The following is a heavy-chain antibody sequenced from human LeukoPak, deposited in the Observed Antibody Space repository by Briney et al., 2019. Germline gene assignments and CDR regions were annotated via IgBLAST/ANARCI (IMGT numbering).Heavy chain of an antibody. J-gene: IGHJ4*02. CDR1: GYSFSTYT. CDR3: AREIDRDHYHRFFDH. V-gene: IGHV1-3*01. D-gene: IGHD5-24*01. Sequence: ASVKVSCKASGYSFSTYTMNWVRQAPGHRLEWMGWINAGNGNTKYSQKLQGRGTITRDTSASTTYMEMRRLSSEETAVYYCAREIDRDHYHRFFDHWGQGTLVTVSS. CDR2: INAGNGNT.